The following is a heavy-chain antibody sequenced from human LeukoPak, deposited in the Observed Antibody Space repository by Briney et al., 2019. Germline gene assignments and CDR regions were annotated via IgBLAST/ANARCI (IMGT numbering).Heavy chain of an antibody. D-gene: IGHD3-3*01. CDR2: IRYDGNNK. J-gene: IGHJ3*02. CDR3: GKVYYDFWSGPSLGAFDI. V-gene: IGHV3-30*02. CDR1: GFTFRTYG. Sequence: PGGPLRLSCAASGFTFRTYGMHWVRQAPGKGLEWVAFIRYDGNNKYYADSVKGRFTISRDNSKNTLYLQMNSLRAEDTAVYYCGKVYYDFWSGPSLGAFDIWGQGTMLTVSS.